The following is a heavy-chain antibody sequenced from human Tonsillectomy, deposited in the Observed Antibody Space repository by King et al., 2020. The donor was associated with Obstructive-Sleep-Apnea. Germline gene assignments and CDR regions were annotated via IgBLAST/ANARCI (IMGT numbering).Heavy chain of an antibody. V-gene: IGHV4-39*01. Sequence: LQLQESGPGLVKPSETLSLTCTVSGGSISSSSYYWGWIRQPPGKGLEWIGSIYYSGSTYYNPSLKSRFTISVDTSKNQFSLKLSSVTAADTAVYYCARLDTMVYYGMAVWGQGTTVTVSS. D-gene: IGHD3-10*01. J-gene: IGHJ6*02. CDR1: GGSISSSSYY. CDR2: IYYSGST. CDR3: ARLDTMVYYGMAV.